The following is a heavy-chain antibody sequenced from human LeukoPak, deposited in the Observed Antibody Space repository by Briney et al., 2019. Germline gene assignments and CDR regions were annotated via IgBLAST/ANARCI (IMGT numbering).Heavy chain of an antibody. J-gene: IGHJ4*02. D-gene: IGHD6-19*01. V-gene: IGHV4-30-2*01. CDR2: IHHSGT. Sequence: SQTLSLTCTVSGGSISSGGYYWSWIRQPPGKGLEWIGYIHHSGTYYNPSLKSRVIISVDRSKNQISLRLTSVTAADTAVYYCARDPYGGAGSFDYWGQGTLVTVTS. CDR3: ARDPYGGAGSFDY. CDR1: GGSISSGGYY.